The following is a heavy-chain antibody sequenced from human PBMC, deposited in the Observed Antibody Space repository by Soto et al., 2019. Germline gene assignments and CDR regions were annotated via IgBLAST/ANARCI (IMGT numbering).Heavy chain of an antibody. D-gene: IGHD1-1*01. CDR3: ARARTGTGYYYYYYMDV. CDR2: INHSGST. CDR1: GGSFSGYY. J-gene: IGHJ6*03. V-gene: IGHV4-34*01. Sequence: SETLSLTCAVYGGSFSGYYWSWIRQPPGKGLEWIGEINHSGSTNYNPSLKSRVTISVDTSKNQFSLKLSSVTAADTAGYYCARARTGTGYYYYYYMDVWGKGTTVTVSS.